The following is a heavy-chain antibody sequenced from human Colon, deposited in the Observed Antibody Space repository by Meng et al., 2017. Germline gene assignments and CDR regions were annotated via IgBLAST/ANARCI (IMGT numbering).Heavy chain of an antibody. D-gene: IGHD2-15*01. CDR3: ARWLVASIDAFDI. CDR1: GGSISSSSYY. J-gene: IGHJ3*02. V-gene: IGHV4-39*07. CDR2: IYYSGST. Sequence: SETLSLTCTVSGGSISSSSYYWGWIRQPPGKGLEWIGSIYYSGSTYYNPSLKSRVTISVDTSKNQFSLKLSSVTAADTAVYYCARWLVASIDAFDIWGQGRMVTFSS.